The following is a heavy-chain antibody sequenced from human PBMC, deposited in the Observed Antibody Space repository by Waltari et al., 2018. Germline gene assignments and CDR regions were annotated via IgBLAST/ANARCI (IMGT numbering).Heavy chain of an antibody. J-gene: IGHJ3*01. CDR1: GGSIDTPKHY. Sequence: QLQLQESGPGPVKPSETLSLTCSVSGGSIDTPKHYWSWIRQPPGQGLEWIGTISYAGTTYTNPYIRSRLTMSRDTSKNQLSLTLGSTTAADTAVYYCATYIGASVGTAAFDVWGQGTMVTVSS. D-gene: IGHD5-12*01. CDR2: ISYAGTT. V-gene: IGHV4-39*01. CDR3: ATYIGASVGTAAFDV.